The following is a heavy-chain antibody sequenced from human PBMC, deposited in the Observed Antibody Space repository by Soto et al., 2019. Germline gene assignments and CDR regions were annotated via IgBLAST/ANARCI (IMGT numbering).Heavy chain of an antibody. CDR3: ARGDPVDASFYYSYGMDV. D-gene: IGHD5-12*01. V-gene: IGHV3-30-3*01. J-gene: IGHJ6*02. CDR1: GFTFSSYA. Sequence: PVGSLRLSCASSGFTFSSYAMHWVRQAPGKGLEWVAVISYDGSNKYYADSVKGRFTISRDNSKNTLYLQMNSLRAEDTAVYYCARGDPVDASFYYSYGMDVWGQGTSVTVSS. CDR2: ISYDGSNK.